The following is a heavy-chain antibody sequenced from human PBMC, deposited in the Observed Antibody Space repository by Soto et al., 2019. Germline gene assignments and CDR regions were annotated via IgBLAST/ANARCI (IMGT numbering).Heavy chain of an antibody. J-gene: IGHJ4*02. CDR3: VRSKGGYSYGTPFDY. Sequence: EVQLEESGGALVQPGRSLRLSCAASGFTFDDYAMYWVRQVLGKGLEWVSSISWNSGNIDYADSVKGRFTSSRENAKNSLYLQMHSLRPEDTALYYCVRSKGGYSYGTPFDYWGQGTLVTVSS. V-gene: IGHV3-9*01. CDR1: GFTFDDYA. D-gene: IGHD5-18*01. CDR2: ISWNSGNI.